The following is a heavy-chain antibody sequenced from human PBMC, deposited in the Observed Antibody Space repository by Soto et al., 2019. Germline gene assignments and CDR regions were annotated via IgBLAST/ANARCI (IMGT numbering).Heavy chain of an antibody. J-gene: IGHJ4*02. CDR1: GFIFSHYA. V-gene: IGHV3-23*01. CDR3: AKKYSYGSVTYLCQFDY. CDR2: ISASESST. D-gene: IGHD3-10*01. Sequence: EVQLLESGGGLVQPGGSLRLSCAASGFIFSHYAMTWVRQAPGKGLEWVSTISASESSTYYADSVKGRFTVSRDNSRNTLYLQMNSLRAEDTAVYYCAKKYSYGSVTYLCQFDYWGQGTLVTVSS.